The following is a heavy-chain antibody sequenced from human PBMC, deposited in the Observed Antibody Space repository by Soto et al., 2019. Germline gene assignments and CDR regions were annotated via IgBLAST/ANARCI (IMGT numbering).Heavy chain of an antibody. Sequence: QVQVMQSGAEVKKPGDSVKVSCKTSGYIFSDYGINWVRQAPGQGLEWMGWISGYSGNANLAQKFQGRVTMTTDKTTRTAYMELRRLRSDDTAGYYCAKRTSGTTWGESDYWGQGTLVTVSS. CDR2: ISGYSGNA. D-gene: IGHD4-17*01. V-gene: IGHV1-18*04. CDR1: GYIFSDYG. CDR3: AKRTSGTTWGESDY. J-gene: IGHJ4*02.